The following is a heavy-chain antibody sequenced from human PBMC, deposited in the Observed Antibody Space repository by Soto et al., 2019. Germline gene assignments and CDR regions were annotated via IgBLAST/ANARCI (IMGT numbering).Heavy chain of an antibody. D-gene: IGHD4-17*01. Sequence: QVQLQESGPGLVKPSQTLSLTCTVSGGSISSGDYYWSWIRQPPGKGLEWIGYIYYSWSTYYNPSLQSRVTISVDTSKNQFYLKLSSVTAADTAVYYCAREYYGASGYYYHGMDVWGQGTTVTVSS. CDR2: IYYSWST. J-gene: IGHJ6*02. CDR1: GGSISSGDYY. CDR3: AREYYGASGYYYHGMDV. V-gene: IGHV4-30-4*01.